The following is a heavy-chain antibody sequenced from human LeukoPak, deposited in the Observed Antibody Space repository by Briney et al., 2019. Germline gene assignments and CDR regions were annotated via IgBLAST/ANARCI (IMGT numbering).Heavy chain of an antibody. J-gene: IGHJ6*02. V-gene: IGHV6-1*01. CDR2: TYYRSKWYN. D-gene: IGHD2-2*01. CDR1: GDSVSSNSAA. Sequence: SQTLSLTCAISGDSVSSNSAAWNWIRQSPSRGLEWLGRTYYRSKWYNDYAVSVKSRITINPDTSKNQFSLQLNSVTPEDTAVYYCARADIVVVPAATTTVTTIGMDVWGQGTTVTVSS. CDR3: ARADIVVVPAATTTVTTIGMDV.